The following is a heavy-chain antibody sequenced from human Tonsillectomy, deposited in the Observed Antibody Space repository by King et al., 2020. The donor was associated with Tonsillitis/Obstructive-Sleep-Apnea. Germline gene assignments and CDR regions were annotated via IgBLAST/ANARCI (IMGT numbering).Heavy chain of an antibody. J-gene: IGHJ2*01. D-gene: IGHD3-22*01. CDR3: ARAWDSSGGYLNVDL. CDR1: GFTFSTYG. CDR2: IWYDGSNK. Sequence: VQLVESGGGVVQPGRSLRLSCAASGFTFSTYGMHWVRQAPGKGLEWVAVIWYDGSNKYYADSVKGRFTISRDNSKNTLYLQMNSLRAEDTAVYNCARAWDSSGGYLNVDLWGRGSLVTVSS. V-gene: IGHV3-33*01.